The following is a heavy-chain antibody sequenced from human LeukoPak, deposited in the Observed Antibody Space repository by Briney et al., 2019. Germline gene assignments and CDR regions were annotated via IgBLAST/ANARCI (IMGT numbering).Heavy chain of an antibody. D-gene: IGHD3-22*01. CDR1: GFTFSGYW. CDR2: INSDGSST. V-gene: IGHV3-74*01. Sequence: PGGSLRLSCAASGFTFSGYWMHWVRQAPGKGLVWVSRINSDGSSTNYADSVKGRFTISRDNAKNTLYLQMDSLRAEDTAVYYCARDPPTRYYDSSGYLDYWGQGTLVTVSS. CDR3: ARDPPTRYYDSSGYLDY. J-gene: IGHJ4*02.